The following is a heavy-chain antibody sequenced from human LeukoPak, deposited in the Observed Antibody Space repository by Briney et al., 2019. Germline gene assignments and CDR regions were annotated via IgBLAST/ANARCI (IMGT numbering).Heavy chain of an antibody. CDR3: ARGQIAVAGNYYYYYMDV. J-gene: IGHJ6*03. Sequence: SETLSLTCSVSGGSIGSSPHYWGWIRQPPGKGLEWIGSIYYIGTTSYNAALKSRVTMSVDTSKNQFSLKPGSVTAADTAVYYCARGQIAVAGNYYYYYMDVWGKGTTVTVSS. V-gene: IGHV4-39*01. CDR2: IYYIGTT. CDR1: GGSIGSSPHY. D-gene: IGHD6-19*01.